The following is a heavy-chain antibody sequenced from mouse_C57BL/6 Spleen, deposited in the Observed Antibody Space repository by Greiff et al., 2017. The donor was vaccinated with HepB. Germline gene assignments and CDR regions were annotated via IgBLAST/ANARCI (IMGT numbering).Heavy chain of an antibody. D-gene: IGHD4-1*01. CDR2: IYPGDGDT. J-gene: IGHJ2*01. CDR3: ATASGTRYYFDY. CDR1: GYAFSSSW. V-gene: IGHV1-82*01. Sequence: QVQLKESGPELVKPGASVKISCKASGYAFSSSWMNWVKQRPGKGLEWIGRIYPGDGDTNYNGKFKGKATLTADKSSSTAYMQLSSLTSEASAVYFCATASGTRYYFDYWGQGTTLTVSS.